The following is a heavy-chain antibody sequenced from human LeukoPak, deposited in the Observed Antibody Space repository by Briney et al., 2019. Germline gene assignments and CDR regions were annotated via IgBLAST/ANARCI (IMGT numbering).Heavy chain of an antibody. CDR1: GGSISSSSYY. CDR2: IYYSGST. Sequence: SETLSLTCTVSGGSISSSSYYWGWIRQPPGKGLEWIGSIYYSGSTYYNPSLKSRVTISVDTSKNQFSLKLSSVTAADTAVYYCARQRRRVVPAALDYWGQGTLSPSPQ. V-gene: IGHV4-39*01. CDR3: ARQRRRVVPAALDY. J-gene: IGHJ4*02. D-gene: IGHD2-2*01.